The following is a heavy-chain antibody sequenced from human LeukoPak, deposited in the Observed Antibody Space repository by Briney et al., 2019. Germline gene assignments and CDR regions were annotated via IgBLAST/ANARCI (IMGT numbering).Heavy chain of an antibody. V-gene: IGHV3-66*02. Sequence: GGSPRLSCAASGFTVSTDNMSWVRQVPGKGLELVSVVYSGNDGTNYADSVRGRFTISRDDSKNMVYLQMNNLRLEDAAVYYCTKRSRGYYDNWGQGALVTVSS. J-gene: IGHJ4*02. CDR1: GFTVSTDN. D-gene: IGHD3-10*01. CDR2: VYSGNDGT. CDR3: TKRSRGYYDN.